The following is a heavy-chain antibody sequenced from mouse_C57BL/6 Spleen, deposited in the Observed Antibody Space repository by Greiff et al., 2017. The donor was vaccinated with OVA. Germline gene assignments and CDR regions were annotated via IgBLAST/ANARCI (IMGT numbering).Heavy chain of an antibody. V-gene: IGHV7-3*01. D-gene: IGHD2-4*01. CDR3: ARSPLRPWYFDV. CDR2: IRNKANGYTT. CDR1: GFTFTDYY. Sequence: EVQRVESGGGLVQPGGSLSLSCAASGFTFTDYYMSWVRQPPGKALEWLGFIRNKANGYTTEYSASVKGRFTISRDNSQSILYLQMNALRAEDSATYYCARSPLRPWYFDVWGTGTTVTVSS. J-gene: IGHJ1*03.